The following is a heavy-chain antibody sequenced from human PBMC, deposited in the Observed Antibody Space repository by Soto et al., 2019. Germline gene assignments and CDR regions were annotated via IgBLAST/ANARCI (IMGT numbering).Heavy chain of an antibody. V-gene: IGHV2-5*02. Sequence: SGPTLVNPTQTLTLTCTFSGFSLSTSGVGVGWIRQPPGKALEWLALIYWDDDKRYSPSLKSRLTITKDTSKNQVVLTMTNMDPVDTATYYCAHTPPAGYRSSWYERDYWGQGTLVTVSS. CDR3: AHTPPAGYRSSWYERDY. J-gene: IGHJ4*02. CDR2: IYWDDDK. D-gene: IGHD6-13*01. CDR1: GFSLSTSGVG.